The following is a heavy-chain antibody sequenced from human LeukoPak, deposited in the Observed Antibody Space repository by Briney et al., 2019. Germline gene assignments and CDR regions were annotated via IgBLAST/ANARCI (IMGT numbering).Heavy chain of an antibody. CDR2: IYYSGST. J-gene: IGHJ4*02. D-gene: IGHD5-24*01. CDR1: GGSISSYY. CDR3: ARGPRDGYNQFDY. V-gene: IGHV4-59*01. Sequence: PSETPSLTCTVSGGSISSYYWSWIRQPPGKGLEWIGYIYYSGSTNYNPSLKSRVTISVDTSKNQFSLKLSSVTAADTAVYYCARGPRDGYNQFDYWGQGTLVTVSS.